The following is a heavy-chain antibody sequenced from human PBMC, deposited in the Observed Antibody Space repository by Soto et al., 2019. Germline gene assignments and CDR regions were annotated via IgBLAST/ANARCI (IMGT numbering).Heavy chain of an antibody. J-gene: IGHJ4*02. CDR2: INPNSGGT. CDR1: GYTFTGYY. CDR3: AREGEFSGYDHPFMITFGGPDY. Sequence: ASVKVSCKASGYTFTGYYMHWVRQAPGQGLEWMGWINPNSGGTNYAQKFQGRVTMTRDTSISTAYMELSWLRSDDTAVYYCAREGEFSGYDHPFMITFGGPDYWGQGTLVTVSS. D-gene: IGHD3-16*01. V-gene: IGHV1-2*02.